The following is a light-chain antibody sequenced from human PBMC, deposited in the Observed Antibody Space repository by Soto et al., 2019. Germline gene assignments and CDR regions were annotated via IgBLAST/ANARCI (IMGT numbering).Light chain of an antibody. V-gene: IGKV1-39*01. CDR3: QQSYSTPRIT. J-gene: IGKJ5*01. CDR1: QSIRNY. Sequence: DLQMTQFPSSLSASVRDRVTIXXRASQSIRNYLNWYQQKPGKAPKLXXYAASSLQSGVPSRFSGRGSGTDFTLTISSLQPEDFATYYCQQSYSTPRITFGQGTRLEIK. CDR2: AAS.